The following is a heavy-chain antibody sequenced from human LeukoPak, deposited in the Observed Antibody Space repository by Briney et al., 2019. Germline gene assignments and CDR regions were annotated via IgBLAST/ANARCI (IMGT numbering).Heavy chain of an antibody. J-gene: IGHJ6*03. D-gene: IGHD3-16*02. V-gene: IGHV3-21*01. CDR1: GFTFSSYS. CDR3: ARASYDYVWGSYRPLPYYYYMDV. CDR2: ISSSSSYI. Sequence: GGSLRLSCAAPGFTFSSYSMNWVRQAPGKGLEWVSSISSSSSYIYYADSVKGRFTISRDNAKNSLYLQMNSLRAEDTAVYYCARASYDYVWGSYRPLPYYYYMDVWGKGTTVTVSS.